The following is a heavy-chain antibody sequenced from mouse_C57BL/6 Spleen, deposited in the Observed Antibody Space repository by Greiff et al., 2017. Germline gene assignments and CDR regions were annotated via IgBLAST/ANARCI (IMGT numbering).Heavy chain of an antibody. CDR3: ARHEGDGYTAWFAY. CDR2: FYPGSGSI. Sequence: VHLVESGAELVKPGASVQLSCKASGYTFTEYTIHWVKQRSGQGLEWIGWFYPGSGSIKYNEKFKDKATLTADKSSSTVYMELSRLTSEDSAVYFCARHEGDGYTAWFAYWGQGTLVTVSA. D-gene: IGHD2-3*01. J-gene: IGHJ3*01. CDR1: GYTFTEYT. V-gene: IGHV1-62-2*01.